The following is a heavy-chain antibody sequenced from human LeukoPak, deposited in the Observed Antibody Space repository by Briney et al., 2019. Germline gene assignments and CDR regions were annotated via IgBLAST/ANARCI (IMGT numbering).Heavy chain of an antibody. Sequence: GGSLRLSCAASGFTFSSYAMSWVRQAPGKGLEWVSAISGSGGSTYYADSVKGRFTISRDNSKNTLYLQMNSLRAEDTAVYYCAKAPAMIVVVSKHFDYWGQGTLVTVSS. V-gene: IGHV3-23*01. CDR1: GFTFSSYA. CDR2: ISGSGGST. CDR3: AKAPAMIVVVSKHFDY. D-gene: IGHD3-22*01. J-gene: IGHJ4*02.